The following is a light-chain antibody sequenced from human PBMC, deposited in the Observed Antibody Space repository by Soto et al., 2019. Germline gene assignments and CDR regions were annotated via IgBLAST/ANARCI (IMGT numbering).Light chain of an antibody. J-gene: IGLJ2*01. CDR1: SSDVGGYNY. CDR3: SSYTSGSTQMV. V-gene: IGLV2-14*01. CDR2: EVS. Sequence: QSALTQPPSASGSPGQSVTISCTGTSSDVGGYNYVSWYQQHPDKAPKLMTFEVSNRPSGVSIRFSGSKSGNTASLTISGLQAEDEADYYCSSYTSGSTQMVFGGGTKLTVL.